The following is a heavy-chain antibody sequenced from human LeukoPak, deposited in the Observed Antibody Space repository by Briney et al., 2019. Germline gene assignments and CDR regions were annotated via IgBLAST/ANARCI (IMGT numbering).Heavy chain of an antibody. V-gene: IGHV4-4*07. D-gene: IGHD5/OR15-5a*01. CDR3: ARDRVSWHYFDY. CDR2: ISTCGSS. CDR1: GGSISPYY. Sequence: SETLSLTCTVSGGSISPYYWSFIRQPAGKGLEWIGRISTCGSSKYNPSLESRVTMSVDTSKNQFSLKVTSVTAADAAMYYCARDRVSWHYFDYWGQGTLLTVSS. J-gene: IGHJ4*02.